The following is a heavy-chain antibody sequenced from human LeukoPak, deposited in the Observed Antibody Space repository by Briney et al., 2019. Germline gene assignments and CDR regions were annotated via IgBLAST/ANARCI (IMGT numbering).Heavy chain of an antibody. V-gene: IGHV4-39*07. CDR1: GGSISSSAYY. J-gene: IGHJ3*02. CDR3: ARRVDGGSYWRDAFDI. D-gene: IGHD1-26*01. Sequence: PSETLSLTCTVSGGSISSSAYYWGWIRRPPGKGLEWIGSIHSSGSTYYNPSLKSRVTISVDTSKNQFSLKLTSMTAADTAVYYCARRVDGGSYWRDAFDIWGQGTMVTVSS. CDR2: IHSSGST.